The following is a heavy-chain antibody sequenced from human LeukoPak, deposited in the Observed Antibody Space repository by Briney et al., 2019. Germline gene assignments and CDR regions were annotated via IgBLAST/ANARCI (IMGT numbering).Heavy chain of an antibody. CDR1: GFTFSSYA. J-gene: IGHJ5*02. CDR2: ISGSGGST. CDR3: AKGGIAAAGIDDNWFDP. D-gene: IGHD6-13*01. V-gene: IGHV3-23*01. Sequence: GGSLRLSCAASGFTFSSYAMSWVRQAPGKGLEWVSAISGSGGSTYYADSVKGRFTISRDNSKNTLYLQMNSLRAEDTAVYYCAKGGIAAAGIDDNWFDPWAREPWSPSPQ.